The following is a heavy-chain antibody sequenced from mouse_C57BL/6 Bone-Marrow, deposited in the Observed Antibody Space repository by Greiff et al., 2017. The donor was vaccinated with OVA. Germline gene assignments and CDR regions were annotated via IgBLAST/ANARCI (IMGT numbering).Heavy chain of an antibody. CDR3: ARGGAPAWFAY. CDR1: GYTFTSYW. CDR2: IDPNSGGT. Sequence: QVQLKQPGAELVKPGASVKLSCKASGYTFTSYWMHWVKQRPGRGLEWIGRIDPNSGGTKYNEKFKSKATLTVDKPSSTAYMQLSSLTSEDSAVYYCARGGAPAWFAYWGQGTLVTVSA. V-gene: IGHV1-72*01. J-gene: IGHJ3*01.